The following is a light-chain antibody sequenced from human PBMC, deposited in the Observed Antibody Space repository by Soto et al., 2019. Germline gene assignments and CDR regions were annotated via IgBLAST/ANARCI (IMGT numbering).Light chain of an antibody. Sequence: ELVLTQSPGTLSLSPGDRATLFCRASQSVSSNYLAWYQQKPGQAPRLLIYGASSRATGIPDRFSGSGSGADFTLTVNRLEPEDFAVYYCQQYGSSPLTFGGGTKVEIK. CDR1: QSVSSNY. J-gene: IGKJ4*01. CDR2: GAS. V-gene: IGKV3-20*01. CDR3: QQYGSSPLT.